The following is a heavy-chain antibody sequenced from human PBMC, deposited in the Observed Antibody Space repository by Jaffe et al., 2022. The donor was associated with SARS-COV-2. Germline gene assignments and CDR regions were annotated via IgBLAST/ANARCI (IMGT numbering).Heavy chain of an antibody. V-gene: IGHV4-34*01. D-gene: IGHD6-19*01. CDR3: ARGGVLGSSGWYDRLGTNWFDP. CDR2: INHSGST. Sequence: QVQLQQWGAGLLKPSETLSLTCAVYGGSFSGYYWSWIRQPPGKGLEWIGEINHSGSTNYNPSLKSRVTISVDTSKNQFSLKLSSVTAADTAVYYCARGGVLGSSGWYDRLGTNWFDPWGQGTLVTVSS. J-gene: IGHJ5*02. CDR1: GGSFSGYY.